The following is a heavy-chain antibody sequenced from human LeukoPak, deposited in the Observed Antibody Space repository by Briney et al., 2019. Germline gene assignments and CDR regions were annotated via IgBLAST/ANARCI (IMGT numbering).Heavy chain of an antibody. D-gene: IGHD3-10*01. J-gene: IGHJ4*02. CDR1: GGTFSSYA. CDR2: IIPIFGTA. V-gene: IGHV1-69*01. Sequence: SVKVSCKASGGTFSSYAIGWVRQAPGQGLEWMGGIIPIFGTANYAQKFQGRVTITADESTSTAYMELSSLRSEDTAVYYCARGSFRYYYGSGSYPRFDYWGQGTLVTVSS. CDR3: ARGSFRYYYGSGSYPRFDY.